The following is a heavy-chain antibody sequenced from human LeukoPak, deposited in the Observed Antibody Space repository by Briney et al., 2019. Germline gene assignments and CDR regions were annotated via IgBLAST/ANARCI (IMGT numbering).Heavy chain of an antibody. Sequence: SETLSLTCTVSGGSISSSSYYWGWIRQPPGKGLEWIGSIYYSGSTYYNPSLKSRVTISVDTSKNQFSLKLSSVTAADTAVYYCASVPILTGAFDIWGQGTMVTVSS. CDR1: GGSISSSSYY. CDR3: ASVPILTGAFDI. D-gene: IGHD3-9*01. V-gene: IGHV4-39*07. J-gene: IGHJ3*02. CDR2: IYYSGST.